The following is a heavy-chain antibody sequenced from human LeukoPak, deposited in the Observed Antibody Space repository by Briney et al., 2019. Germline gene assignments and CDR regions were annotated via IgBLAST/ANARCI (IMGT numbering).Heavy chain of an antibody. V-gene: IGHV1-8*01. CDR1: GYTFTSYD. D-gene: IGHD6-13*01. CDR2: MNPNSGNT. Sequence: GASVKVSCKASGYTFTSYDINWVRQATGQGLEWMGWMNPNSGNTGYAQKFQGRVTMTRNTSISTAYMELSSLRSEDTAVYYCARGSSWYINNWFDPWGQGTLVSVSS. J-gene: IGHJ5*02. CDR3: ARGSSWYINNWFDP.